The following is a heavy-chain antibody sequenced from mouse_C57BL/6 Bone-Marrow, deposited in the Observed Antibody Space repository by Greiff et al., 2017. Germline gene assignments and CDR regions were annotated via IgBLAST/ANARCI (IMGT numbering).Heavy chain of an antibody. CDR2: IDPSDSYT. D-gene: IGHD2-1*01. CDR3: ARGIYYGKGYYAMDY. Sequence: QVQLQQSGAELVMPGASVKLSCKASGYTFTSYWMHWVKQRPGQGLEWIGEIDPSDSYTNYNQKFKGKSTLTVDKSSSTAYMQLSSLTSEDSAVYYCARGIYYGKGYYAMDYWGQGTSVTGSS. J-gene: IGHJ4*01. V-gene: IGHV1-69*01. CDR1: GYTFTSYW.